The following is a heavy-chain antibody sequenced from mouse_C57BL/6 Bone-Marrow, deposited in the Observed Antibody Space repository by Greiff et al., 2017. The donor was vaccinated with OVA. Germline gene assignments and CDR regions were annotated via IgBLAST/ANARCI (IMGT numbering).Heavy chain of an antibody. Sequence: EVQLQQSGPELVKPGASVKIPCKASGYTFTDYNMDWVKQSHGKSLEWIGDINPNNGGTIYNQKFKGKATLTVDKSSSTAYMQLSSLTSEDSAVYFCARTGRTWFAYWGQGTLVTVSA. CDR2: INPNNGGT. J-gene: IGHJ3*01. V-gene: IGHV1-18*01. CDR3: ARTGRTWFAY. CDR1: GYTFTDYN. D-gene: IGHD1-1*01.